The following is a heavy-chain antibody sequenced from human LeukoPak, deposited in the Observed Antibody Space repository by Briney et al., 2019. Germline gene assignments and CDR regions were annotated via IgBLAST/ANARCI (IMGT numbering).Heavy chain of an antibody. D-gene: IGHD2-8*01. CDR2: IYPGDSDT. J-gene: IGHJ4*02. CDR3: ARQNGVVWRRYFDY. V-gene: IGHV5-51*01. CDR1: GYSFTTYW. Sequence: GEPLKISCEGSGYSFTTYWIGWVRQMPGKGLEWMGIIYPGDSDTRYSPSFQGQVTISADKSISTAYLQWSSLKASDTAMYYCARQNGVVWRRYFDYWGQGTLVTVSS.